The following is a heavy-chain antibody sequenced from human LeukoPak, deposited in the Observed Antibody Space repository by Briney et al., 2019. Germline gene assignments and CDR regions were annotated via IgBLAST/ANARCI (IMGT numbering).Heavy chain of an antibody. D-gene: IGHD2-2*01. CDR3: ATSASRHCSSTSCYHYYGMDV. CDR1: EFTFSSYG. V-gene: IGHV3-30*03. Sequence: PGRSLRLSCAASEFTFSSYGMHWVRQAPGKGLEWVAVISYDGSNKYYADSVKGRFTISRDNSRNTLYLQMNSLRAEDTAVYYCATSASRHCSSTSCYHYYGMDVWGQGTTVTVSS. J-gene: IGHJ6*02. CDR2: ISYDGSNK.